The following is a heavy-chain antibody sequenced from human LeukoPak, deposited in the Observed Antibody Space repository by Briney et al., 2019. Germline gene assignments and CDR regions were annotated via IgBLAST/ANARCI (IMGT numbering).Heavy chain of an antibody. Sequence: GRSLRLSCTAFGFTFGDYGMSSVRQAPGKWLEWVGFIRSKAHGGTTKYAASVKGRFTISKDDSKSSAYLQMNSLKTEDTAVYYCTRNLSTHDYWGQGTLVTVSS. V-gene: IGHV3-49*04. CDR2: IRSKAHGGTT. CDR3: TRNLSTHDY. D-gene: IGHD2/OR15-2a*01. CDR1: GFTFGDYG. J-gene: IGHJ4*02.